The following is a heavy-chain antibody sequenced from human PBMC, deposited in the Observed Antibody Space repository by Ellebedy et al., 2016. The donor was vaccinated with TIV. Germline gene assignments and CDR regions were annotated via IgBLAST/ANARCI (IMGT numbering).Heavy chain of an antibody. CDR2: INPNTGDT. CDR1: GFTFTGYY. V-gene: IGHV1-2*02. D-gene: IGHD4-17*01. CDR3: ASVPSAGADF. J-gene: IGHJ4*02. Sequence: ASVKVSCKASGFTFTGYYIHWVRQAPGQGLKWMGWINPNTGDTNYAQRFQGRVTMTRDTSTRTIYMELRSLRSEDTAVYYCASVPSAGADFWGQGTLVTVSS.